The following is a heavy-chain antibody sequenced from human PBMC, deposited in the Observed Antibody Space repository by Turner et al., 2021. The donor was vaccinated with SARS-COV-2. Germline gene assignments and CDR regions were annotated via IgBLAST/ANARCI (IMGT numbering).Heavy chain of an antibody. CDR1: GLTFSSYA. CDR3: AKADRFMIVVVITLFDY. D-gene: IGHD3-22*01. J-gene: IGHJ4*02. V-gene: IGHV3-23*01. CDR2: ISGSCGST. Sequence: VQLLKSGGGLVQPGGSLRLSCEASGLTFSSYAMSWVRQAQWKGLEWFEAISGSCGSTYYAESVKGRFNISRDNSQNTLYLQINSLRAEDTAVYYCAKADRFMIVVVITLFDYWGQGTLVTVSS.